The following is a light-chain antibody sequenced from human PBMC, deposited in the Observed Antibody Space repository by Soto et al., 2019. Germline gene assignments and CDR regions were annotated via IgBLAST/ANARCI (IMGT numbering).Light chain of an antibody. CDR1: SSNIGAGYD. J-gene: IGLJ3*02. Sequence: QSVLTQPPSVSGAPGQRVTISCTGSSSNIGAGYDVHWYQQLPGTAPKLLIYGNSNRPSGVPDRFSGSKSGTSASLAITGLQAEDEADYYCQSYDSSLGDLWVFGGGNQLTVL. CDR2: GNS. CDR3: QSYDSSLGDLWV. V-gene: IGLV1-40*01.